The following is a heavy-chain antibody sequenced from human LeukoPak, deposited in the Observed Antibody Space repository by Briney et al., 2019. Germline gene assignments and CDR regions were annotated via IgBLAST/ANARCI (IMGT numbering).Heavy chain of an antibody. Sequence: NPGESLKISCKGSGYSFTSYWIGWVRQMPGKGPEWMGIIYPGDSDTRYSPSFQGQVTISADKSISTAYLQWSSLKASDTAMYYCARHRNQRDGQKYFDYWGQGTLVTVSS. J-gene: IGHJ4*02. CDR1: GYSFTSYW. V-gene: IGHV5-51*01. CDR2: IYPGDSDT. D-gene: IGHD5-24*01. CDR3: ARHRNQRDGQKYFDY.